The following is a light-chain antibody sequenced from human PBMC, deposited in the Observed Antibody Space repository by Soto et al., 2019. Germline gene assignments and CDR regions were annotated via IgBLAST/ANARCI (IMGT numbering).Light chain of an antibody. CDR1: QSINSQ. J-gene: IGKJ1*01. CDR2: AAS. V-gene: IGKV1-9*01. Sequence: DIQLTQSPSFLSASVGDRVTITCRASQSINSQLAWYQQEPGKAPKLLIYAASTLQSGVPSRFSGSASGTEFTLTISSLQPEDFATYYCQQSYSSPPTFGQGTKVDIK. CDR3: QQSYSSPPT.